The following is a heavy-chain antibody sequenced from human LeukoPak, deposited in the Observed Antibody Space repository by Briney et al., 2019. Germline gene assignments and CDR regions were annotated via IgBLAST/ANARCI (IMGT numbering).Heavy chain of an antibody. J-gene: IGHJ4*02. CDR1: GFTFSGYW. D-gene: IGHD3-10*01. Sequence: GGSLRLSCAASGFTFSGYWMSWVRQAPGKGLEWVANINQDGSEKYYVDSVKGRFTISRDNAKNSLFLQMGSLRVEDTAVYYCARYMVRGVIFDYWGQGTLVTVSS. V-gene: IGHV3-7*03. CDR3: ARYMVRGVIFDY. CDR2: INQDGSEK.